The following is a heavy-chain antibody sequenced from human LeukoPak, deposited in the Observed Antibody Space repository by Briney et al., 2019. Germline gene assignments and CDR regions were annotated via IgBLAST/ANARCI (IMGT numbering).Heavy chain of an antibody. CDR1: GFTFEAYD. CDR2: IGTAGDT. D-gene: IGHD4-17*01. CDR3: ARDYGDCFDY. J-gene: IGHJ4*02. V-gene: IGHV3-13*01. Sequence: GGSLRLSCAASGFTFEAYDMHWVRQAAGEGPEWVSAIGTAGDTYYLGSVKGRFTISRENAKNSLYLQMNSLRAGDTAVYYCARDYGDCFDYWGQGTLVTVSS.